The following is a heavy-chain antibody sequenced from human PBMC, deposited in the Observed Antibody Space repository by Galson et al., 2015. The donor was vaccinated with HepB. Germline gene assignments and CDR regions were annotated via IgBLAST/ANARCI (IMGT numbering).Heavy chain of an antibody. CDR3: ARDGKGYNFDY. J-gene: IGHJ4*02. D-gene: IGHD5-12*01. CDR1: GFTFSDYD. Sequence: SLRLSCAASGFTFSDYDMHWVRQGPGKGLEWISVIGFTGQTYYADSVKGRVTISRENAKNSVYLQINSLRAEDTAVYYCARDGKGYNFDYWGQGTPVTVSS. V-gene: IGHV3-13*01. CDR2: IGFTGQT.